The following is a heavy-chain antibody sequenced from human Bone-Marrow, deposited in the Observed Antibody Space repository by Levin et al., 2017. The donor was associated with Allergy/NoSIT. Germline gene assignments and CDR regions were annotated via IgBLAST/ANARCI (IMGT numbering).Heavy chain of an antibody. Sequence: ETLSLTCAASGFKFSDYAMHWVRQAPGKALEWVSSISGTGTYIYYADSVRGRFTISRDNANNALFLQMNSLRVEDTAVYYCTKGPPVEMTTVGFGGWFDPWSQGTLLTVS. V-gene: IGHV3-21*01. CDR2: ISGTGTYI. J-gene: IGHJ5*02. CDR3: TKGPPVEMTTVGFGGWFDP. CDR1: GFKFSDYA. D-gene: IGHD5-24*01.